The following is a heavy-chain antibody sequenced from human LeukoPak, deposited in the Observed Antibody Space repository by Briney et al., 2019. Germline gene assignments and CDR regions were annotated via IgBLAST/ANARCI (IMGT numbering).Heavy chain of an antibody. V-gene: IGHV4-59*01. J-gene: IGHJ4*02. Sequence: PSETLSLTCTVSGGSISSYYWSWIRQPPGKGLERIGYIYYSGSTNYNPSLKSRVTISVDTSKNQFSLKLSSVTAADTAVYYCARHYYGSGSYYYPVVYFDYWGQGTLVTVSS. CDR2: IYYSGST. D-gene: IGHD3-10*01. CDR1: GGSISSYY. CDR3: ARHYYGSGSYYYPVVYFDY.